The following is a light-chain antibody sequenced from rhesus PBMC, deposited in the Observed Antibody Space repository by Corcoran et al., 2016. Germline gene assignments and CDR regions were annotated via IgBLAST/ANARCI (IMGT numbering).Light chain of an antibody. Sequence: EIVLTQSPATLALSPGERATLSCRASQSVGSYLAWYQQHTGQSPRLLIYGASRRATGIPDMLKGRWYGTDFTRTISSLEPEDVGVYYCQQESNGLTFGGGTKVEIK. CDR3: QQESNGLT. J-gene: IGKJ4*01. V-gene: IGKV3-24*04. CDR2: GAS. CDR1: QSVGSY.